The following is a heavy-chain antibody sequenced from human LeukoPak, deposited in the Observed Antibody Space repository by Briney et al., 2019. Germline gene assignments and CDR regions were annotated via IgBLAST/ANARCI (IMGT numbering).Heavy chain of an antibody. CDR3: ARTYYYDTSGYYYLDVDY. CDR1: GYTFTSYG. Sequence: ASVKVSCKASGYTFTSYGISWVRQAPGQGLEWMGWISAYNGNTNYAQKLQGRVTMTTDTSTSTAYMELRSLRSDDTAVYYCARTYYYDTSGYYYLDVDYWGQGTLVTVSS. J-gene: IGHJ4*02. CDR2: ISAYNGNT. V-gene: IGHV1-18*01. D-gene: IGHD3-22*01.